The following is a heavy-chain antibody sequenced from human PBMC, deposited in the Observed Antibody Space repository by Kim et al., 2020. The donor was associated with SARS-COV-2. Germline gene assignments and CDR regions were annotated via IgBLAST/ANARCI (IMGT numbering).Heavy chain of an antibody. V-gene: IGHV3-30*04. CDR2: ISYDGSNK. J-gene: IGHJ5*02. CDR3: ARDGGWDEHWFDP. D-gene: IGHD3-16*01. CDR1: GFTFSSYA. Sequence: GGSLRLSCAASGFTFSSYAMHWVRQAPGKGLEWVAVISYDGSNKYYADSVKGRFTISRDNSKNTLYLQMNSLRAEDTAVYYCARDGGWDEHWFDPWGQGT.